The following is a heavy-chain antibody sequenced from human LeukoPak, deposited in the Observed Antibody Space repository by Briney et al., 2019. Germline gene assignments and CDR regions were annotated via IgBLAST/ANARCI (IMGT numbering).Heavy chain of an antibody. CDR1: GYTFIAYH. V-gene: IGHV1-2*06. Sequence: ASVKVSCTASGYTFIAYHMHWVRQAPGQGLEWMGRIHPSSGATNYAQKFQGRVTMTRDTSISTAYMELSRLRSDDTAVYYCARTITMIVVDTDYWGQGTLVTVSS. CDR2: IHPSSGAT. J-gene: IGHJ4*02. D-gene: IGHD3-22*01. CDR3: ARTITMIVVDTDY.